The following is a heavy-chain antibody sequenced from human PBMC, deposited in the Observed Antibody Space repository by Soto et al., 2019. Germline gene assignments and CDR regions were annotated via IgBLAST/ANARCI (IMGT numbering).Heavy chain of an antibody. CDR3: ASGVAASHFYYYYMDV. CDR1: GFTFSDYY. V-gene: IGHV3-11*01. J-gene: IGHJ6*03. D-gene: IGHD2-15*01. CDR2: ISGSGSTI. Sequence: GGSLRLSCAASGFTFSDYYMSWIRQAPGKGLEWVSYISGSGSTIYYADSVKGRFTISRDNAKNSLHLQMNSLRAEDTAVYYCASGVAASHFYYYYMDVWGKGPTVTVSS.